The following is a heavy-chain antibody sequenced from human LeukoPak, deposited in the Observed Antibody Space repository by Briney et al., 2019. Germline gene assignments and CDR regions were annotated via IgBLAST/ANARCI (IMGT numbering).Heavy chain of an antibody. Sequence: PGGSLRLSCAASGFTFSIYAMSWVRQAPGKGLEWVSAISGSGGSTYYADSVKGRFTISRDNSRNTLYLQMNSLRAEDTAVYYCARRSKSSAIWYYFDYWGQGTLVTVSS. J-gene: IGHJ4*02. CDR1: GFTFSIYA. D-gene: IGHD6-25*01. CDR2: ISGSGGST. CDR3: ARRSKSSAIWYYFDY. V-gene: IGHV3-23*01.